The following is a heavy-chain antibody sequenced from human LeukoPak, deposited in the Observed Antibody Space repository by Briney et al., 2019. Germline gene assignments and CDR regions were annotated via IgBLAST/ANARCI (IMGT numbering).Heavy chain of an antibody. CDR2: IIPIFGTA. Sequence: SVKVSCKASGGTFSIYAISWVRQAPGQGLEWMGGIIPIFGTANYAQKFQGRVTITADESTSTAYMELSSLRSEDTAVYYCASRSTYYDFWSGYWPDYWGQGTLVTVSS. CDR3: ASRSTYYDFWSGYWPDY. V-gene: IGHV1-69*13. J-gene: IGHJ4*02. D-gene: IGHD3-3*01. CDR1: GGTFSIYA.